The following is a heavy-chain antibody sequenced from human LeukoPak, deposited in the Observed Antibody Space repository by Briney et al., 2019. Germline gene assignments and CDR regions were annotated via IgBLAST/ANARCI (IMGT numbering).Heavy chain of an antibody. J-gene: IGHJ5*02. CDR1: GGSVSSGSYY. Sequence: SETLSLTCTVSGGSVSSGSYYWSWIRQPPGTGLEWIGYIYYSGSTNYNPSLKSRVTISVDTSKNQFSLKLSSVTAADTAVYYCARCKPYYDFWSGYYISGSEVCNWFDPWGQGTLVTVSS. V-gene: IGHV4-61*01. CDR2: IYYSGST. D-gene: IGHD3-3*01. CDR3: ARCKPYYDFWSGYYISGSEVCNWFDP.